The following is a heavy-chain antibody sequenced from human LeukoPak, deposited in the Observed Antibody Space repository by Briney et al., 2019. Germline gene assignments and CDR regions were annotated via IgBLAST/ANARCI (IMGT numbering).Heavy chain of an antibody. Sequence: GGSLRLSCTASGLPFSTSGFNWVRQAPGKGLEWVASIGPSGSDRSHADSIRGRFHVPRDNPNKFLYAQMNSLIAEDTAVYYCATETNGRHYDYWGQGTLLTVSS. CDR2: IGPSGSDR. J-gene: IGHJ4*02. CDR1: GLPFSTSG. V-gene: IGHV3-21*01. CDR3: ATETNGRHYDY. D-gene: IGHD1-14*01.